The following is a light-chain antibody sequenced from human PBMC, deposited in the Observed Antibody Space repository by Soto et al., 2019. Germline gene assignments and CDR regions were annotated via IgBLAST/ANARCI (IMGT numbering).Light chain of an antibody. CDR2: DAS. Sequence: EIVLTQSPATLSLSPGDRATLSCRASQSVGSYLGWYQQRPGQAPTLLIYDASNRATGIPARFSGSGSGTEFTLTISSLEPEDFAVYYCQQRSDWPSTFGGGTKVEIK. CDR3: QQRSDWPST. CDR1: QSVGSY. V-gene: IGKV3-11*01. J-gene: IGKJ4*01.